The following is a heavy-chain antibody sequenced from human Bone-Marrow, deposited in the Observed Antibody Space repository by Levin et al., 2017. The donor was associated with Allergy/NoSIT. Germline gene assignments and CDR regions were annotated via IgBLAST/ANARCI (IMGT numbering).Heavy chain of an antibody. CDR3: ATDTHYCGGDCYAY. Sequence: TASETLSLTCAVSGGSITANTWWTWVRQPPGKGLEWIGEIHQSGKTTYNPSLKSRVTISLDMSKNQFSLQLSSVTAPDTAVYYCATDTHYCGGDCYAYWGQGTLVTVSS. J-gene: IGHJ4*02. CDR2: IHQSGKT. D-gene: IGHD2-21*01. V-gene: IGHV4-4*02. CDR1: GGSITANTW.